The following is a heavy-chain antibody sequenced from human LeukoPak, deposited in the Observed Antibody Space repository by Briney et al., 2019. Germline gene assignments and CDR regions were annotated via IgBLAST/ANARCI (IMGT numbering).Heavy chain of an antibody. J-gene: IGHJ4*02. CDR2: ISASGDST. Sequence: PGGSLRLSCAASGFTFRSYGMNWVRQAPGKGLEWVSAISASGDSTYYADSVKGRFTISRDNSKSTLYIQMNSLRAEDTAVYYCARAKPKNMVRGLIMRRESRYYFDYWGQGTLVTVSS. V-gene: IGHV3-23*01. CDR1: GFTFRSYG. D-gene: IGHD3-10*01. CDR3: ARAKPKNMVRGLIMRRESRYYFDY.